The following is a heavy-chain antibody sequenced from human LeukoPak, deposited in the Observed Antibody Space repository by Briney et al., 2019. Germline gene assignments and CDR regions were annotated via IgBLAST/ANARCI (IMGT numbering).Heavy chain of an antibody. CDR1: GFTVSSNY. Sequence: GGSLRLSCAASGFTVSSNYMSWVRQAPGKGLEWVSVIYSGGSTYYADSVKGRFTISRDNSKNTLYLQMNSLRAEDTAVYYCARDWESIGYCSSTSCYNWFDPWGQGTLVTVSS. V-gene: IGHV3-53*01. J-gene: IGHJ5*02. D-gene: IGHD2-2*01. CDR3: ARDWESIGYCSSTSCYNWFDP. CDR2: IYSGGST.